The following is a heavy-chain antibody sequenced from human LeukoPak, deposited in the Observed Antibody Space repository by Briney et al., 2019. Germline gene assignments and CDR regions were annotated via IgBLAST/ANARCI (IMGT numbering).Heavy chain of an antibody. J-gene: IGHJ4*02. CDR3: ARGFCSSTTCQFDY. CDR1: GFTFSSYE. D-gene: IGHD2-2*01. Sequence: GGSLRLSCAASGFTFSSYEMNWVRQAPGKGLEWVSYISSSAGTIYYADSVKGRFTISRHNAKNSLYLQMNSLRVEDTAVYYCARGFCSSTTCQFDYWGQGTLVTVSS. V-gene: IGHV3-48*03. CDR2: ISSSAGTI.